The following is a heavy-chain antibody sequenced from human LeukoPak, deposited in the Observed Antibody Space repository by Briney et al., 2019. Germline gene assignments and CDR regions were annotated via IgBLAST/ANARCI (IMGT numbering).Heavy chain of an antibody. V-gene: IGHV1-18*01. CDR3: ARVPRYGDYQDAFDI. CDR2: SSAYNGNT. J-gene: IGHJ3*02. CDR1: GYTFTSYG. D-gene: IGHD4-17*01. Sequence: ASVKVSCKASGYTFTSYGISWVRQAPGQGLEWMGWSSAYNGNTNYAQKLQGRVTMTTDTSTSTAYMELRSLRSDDTAVYYCARVPRYGDYQDAFDIWGQGTMVTVSS.